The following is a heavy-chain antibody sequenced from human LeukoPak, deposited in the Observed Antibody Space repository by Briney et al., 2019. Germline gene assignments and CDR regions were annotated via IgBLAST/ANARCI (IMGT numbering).Heavy chain of an antibody. Sequence: SETLSLTCAVSGYSISSGYYWGWIRQPPGKGLEWIGSIYHSGSTYYNPSLKSRVTISVDTSKNQFSLELSSVTAADTAVYYCARLRDYYYMDVWGKGTTVTVSS. V-gene: IGHV4-38-2*01. CDR2: IYHSGST. CDR3: ARLRDYYYMDV. J-gene: IGHJ6*03. CDR1: GYSISSGYY.